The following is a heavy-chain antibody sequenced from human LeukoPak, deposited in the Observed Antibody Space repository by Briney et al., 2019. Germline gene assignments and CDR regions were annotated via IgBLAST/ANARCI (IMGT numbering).Heavy chain of an antibody. CDR2: MDPTGSQK. CDR3: AIWTSGNY. Sequence: QSGGSLRLSCADSQFTFNGSWMNWVRQAPGKGLEWVANMDPTGSQKRYVDSVKGRFTISKDNPGASLYHDMHSLRAEDTAIYYCAIWTSGNYWGQGTLVTVSS. D-gene: IGHD1-1*01. J-gene: IGHJ4*02. V-gene: IGHV3-7*01. CDR1: QFTFNGSW.